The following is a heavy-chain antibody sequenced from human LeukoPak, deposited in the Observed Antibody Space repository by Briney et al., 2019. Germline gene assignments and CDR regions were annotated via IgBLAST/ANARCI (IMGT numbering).Heavy chain of an antibody. CDR3: ARWSGSVTARNYYYYMDV. CDR1: GGSVRRGNY. Sequence: SETLSLTCTVSGGSVRRGNYWTWIRQPAGSGLEWIGRIYTSGTTDYNPSLRTRVTISVNASRNQFSLNLSSVTAADTAVYYCARWSGSVTARNYYYYMDVWGEGTTVTVSS. J-gene: IGHJ6*03. CDR2: IYTSGTT. V-gene: IGHV4-61*02. D-gene: IGHD6-6*01.